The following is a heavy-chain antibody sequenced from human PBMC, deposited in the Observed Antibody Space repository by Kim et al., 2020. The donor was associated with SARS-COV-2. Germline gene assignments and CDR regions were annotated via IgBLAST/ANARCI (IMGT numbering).Heavy chain of an antibody. V-gene: IGHV3-74*01. CDR2: INGAGITT. D-gene: IGHD1-26*01. CDR3: TTSFSANYVN. CDR1: GFTFTSTW. J-gene: IGHJ4*02. Sequence: GGSLRLSCAASGFTFTSTWMHWVRQAPGKGLVWVSGINGAGITTTYADSVKGRFTISRDNAKNTLSLQMSNLRAEDTAKYYCTTSFSANYVNWGQGTPVTVSS.